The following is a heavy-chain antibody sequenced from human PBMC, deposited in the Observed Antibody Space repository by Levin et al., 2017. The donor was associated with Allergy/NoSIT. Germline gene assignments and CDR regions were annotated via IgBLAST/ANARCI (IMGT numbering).Heavy chain of an antibody. J-gene: IGHJ4*02. D-gene: IGHD3-22*01. Sequence: SCAASGFTFSDYYMSWIRQAPGKGLEWVSYISSSGSTIYYADSVKGRFTISRDNAKNSLYLQMNSLRAEDTAVYYCARVPRENYYDRSGYDDYWGQGTLVTVSS. V-gene: IGHV3-11*01. CDR1: GFTFSDYY. CDR2: ISSSGSTI. CDR3: ARVPRENYYDRSGYDDY.